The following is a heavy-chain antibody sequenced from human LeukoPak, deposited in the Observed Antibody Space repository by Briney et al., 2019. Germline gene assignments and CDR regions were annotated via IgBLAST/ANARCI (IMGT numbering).Heavy chain of an antibody. CDR1: GYTFTSHD. V-gene: IGHV1-8*01. CDR3: ARGLFGWDILTGYRRSPRFDP. Sequence: GASVKVSCKASGYTFTSHDINWVRQATGRGLEWMGWMNTNEGYTGYVENFQGRVTMTRNTSISTAYMELSSLRSEDTAVYYCARGLFGWDILTGYRRSPRFDPWGQGTLVTVSS. CDR2: MNTNEGYT. D-gene: IGHD3-9*01. J-gene: IGHJ5*02.